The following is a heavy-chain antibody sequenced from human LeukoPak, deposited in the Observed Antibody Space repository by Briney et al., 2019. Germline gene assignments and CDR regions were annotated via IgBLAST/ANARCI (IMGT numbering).Heavy chain of an antibody. CDR2: IYTSGST. D-gene: IGHD2-2*01. V-gene: IGHV4-4*07. Sequence: SETLSLTCDKDDESFSGTFWNWIRQPAGKGLEWIGRIYTSGSTNYNPSLKSRVTMSVDTSKSQFSLKLSSVTAADTAVYYCARDFPYCSSTSCYFFDYWGQGTLVTVSS. J-gene: IGHJ4*02. CDR1: DESFSGTF. CDR3: ARDFPYCSSTSCYFFDY.